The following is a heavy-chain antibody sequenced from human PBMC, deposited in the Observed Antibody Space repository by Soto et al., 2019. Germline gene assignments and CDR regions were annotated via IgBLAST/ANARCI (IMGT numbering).Heavy chain of an antibody. CDR1: GGPISSGGYF. J-gene: IGHJ4*02. CDR3: ARSGYGSGNYYFDY. D-gene: IGHD3-10*01. CDR2: IYHSGTT. Sequence: QVQLQESGPGLVKSSQTLSLTCTVSGGPISSGGYFWSWIRQHPGKGLEWIGYIYHSGTTYYNPSLKSRLTISVDTSKNQFSLKLSSVTAADTAVYYCARSGYGSGNYYFDYWGQGTLVTVSS. V-gene: IGHV4-31*03.